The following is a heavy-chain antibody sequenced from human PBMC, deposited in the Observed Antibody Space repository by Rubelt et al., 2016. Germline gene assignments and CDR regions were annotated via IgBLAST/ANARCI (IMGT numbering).Heavy chain of an antibody. J-gene: IGHJ6*02. Sequence: QVQLQQWGAGLLKPSETLSLTCAVYGGSFSGYYWSWIRQPPGKGLEWIGEINHSGSTNYNLSLKSWVTISVDTSKNQFSLKLSSVTAADTAVYYCARDRRVAANYYYYGMDVWGQGTTVTVSS. D-gene: IGHD6-19*01. V-gene: IGHV4-34*01. CDR1: GGSFSGYY. CDR2: INHSGST. CDR3: ARDRRVAANYYYYGMDV.